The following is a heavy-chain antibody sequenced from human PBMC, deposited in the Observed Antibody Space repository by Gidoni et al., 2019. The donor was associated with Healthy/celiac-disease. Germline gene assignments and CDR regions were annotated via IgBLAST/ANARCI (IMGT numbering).Heavy chain of an antibody. CDR2: IYYSGST. CDR3: ARDQRRGGTDV. Sequence: SPGSISSGGYYWSWIRQHPGKVLEWIGYIYYSGSTYYNPSLKSRVSTSVDTSKNQFSLKLSSVTAADTAVYYCARDQRRGGTDVWGKGTTVTVSS. V-gene: IGHV4-31*02. J-gene: IGHJ6*04. CDR1: PGSISSGGYY. D-gene: IGHD6-25*01.